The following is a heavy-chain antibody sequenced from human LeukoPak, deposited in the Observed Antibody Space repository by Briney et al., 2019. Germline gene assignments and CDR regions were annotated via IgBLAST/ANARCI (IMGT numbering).Heavy chain of an antibody. CDR1: GGSISSSSYY. V-gene: IGHV4-39*07. D-gene: IGHD3-3*01. Sequence: SETLSLTCTVSGGSISSSSYYWGWIRQPPGKRLEWIGSIYYSGSTYYNPSLKSRVTISVDTSKNQFSLKLSSVAAADTAVYYCAGRFLEWLWGYDAFDIWGQGTMVTVSS. J-gene: IGHJ3*02. CDR3: AGRFLEWLWGYDAFDI. CDR2: IYYSGST.